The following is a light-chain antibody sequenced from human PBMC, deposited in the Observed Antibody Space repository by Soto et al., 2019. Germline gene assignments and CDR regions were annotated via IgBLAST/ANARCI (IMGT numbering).Light chain of an antibody. Sequence: EIVLTQSPGTLSFSPGERATLSCRASQSLTSSYLAWYQQKPGQSPRLLIYGASRRATGIPDRFSGSGSGTDFTLTISRLEPEDFAVYYCQQYGSSPITFGQGTRLEI. J-gene: IGKJ5*01. CDR2: GAS. CDR1: QSLTSSY. CDR3: QQYGSSPIT. V-gene: IGKV3-20*01.